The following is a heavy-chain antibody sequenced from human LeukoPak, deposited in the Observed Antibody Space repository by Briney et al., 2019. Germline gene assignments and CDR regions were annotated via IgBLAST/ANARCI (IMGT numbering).Heavy chain of an antibody. CDR2: TYYRSKWYN. V-gene: IGHV6-1*01. J-gene: IGHJ6*02. D-gene: IGHD6-19*01. CDR1: GDSVSSN. Sequence: QTLSLTCAISGDSVSSNWIRQSPSRRLEWLGRTYYRSKWYNDYAVSVKSRITINPVTSKNQFALQLNSVTPEDTAVYYCAREWGIAVAMGMDVWGQGTTVTVSS. CDR3: AREWGIAVAMGMDV.